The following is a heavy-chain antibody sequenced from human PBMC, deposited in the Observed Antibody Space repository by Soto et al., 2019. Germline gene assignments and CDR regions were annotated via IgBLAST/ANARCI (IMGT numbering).Heavy chain of an antibody. D-gene: IGHD3-3*01. CDR3: ARWSYLDY. CDR2: IGGSDGKT. V-gene: IGHV3-23*01. CDR1: GFTFGSYG. Sequence: PGGSLRLSCAASGFTFGSYGMHWVRQAPGKGLEWVSTIGGSDGKTFYADSVKGRFSISRDTSQSTLYLQMNSLRADDTAMYYCARWSYLDYWGQGTRVTV. J-gene: IGHJ4*02.